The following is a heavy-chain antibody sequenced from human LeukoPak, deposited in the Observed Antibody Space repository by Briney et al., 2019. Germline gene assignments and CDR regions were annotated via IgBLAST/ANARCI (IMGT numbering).Heavy chain of an antibody. V-gene: IGHV1-8*01. D-gene: IGHD2-2*01. Sequence: ASVKVSCKASGYTFTSYDTNWVRQATGQGLEWMGWMNPNSGNTGYAQKFQGRVTMTRNTSISTAYMELSSLRSEDTAVYYCARLGVPAAIWPFGSYYYYYGMDVWGQGTTVTVSS. J-gene: IGHJ6*02. CDR1: GYTFTSYD. CDR3: ARLGVPAAIWPFGSYYYYYGMDV. CDR2: MNPNSGNT.